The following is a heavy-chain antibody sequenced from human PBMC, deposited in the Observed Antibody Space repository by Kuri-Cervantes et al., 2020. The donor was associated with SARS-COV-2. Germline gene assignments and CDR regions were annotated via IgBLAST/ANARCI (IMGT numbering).Heavy chain of an antibody. V-gene: IGHV4-34*01. J-gene: IGHJ4*02. CDR3: ARGRVLDY. Sequence: SQTLSLTCAVYGGSFSGYYWSWIRQPPGKGLEWIGEINHSGSTNYNPSLKSRVTISVDTSKNQFSLKLSSVTAADTAVYYCARGRVLDYWGQGTLVTVSS. CDR1: GGSFSGYY. CDR2: INHSGST.